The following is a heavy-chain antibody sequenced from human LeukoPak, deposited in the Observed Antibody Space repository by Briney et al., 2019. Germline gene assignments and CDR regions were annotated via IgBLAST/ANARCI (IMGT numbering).Heavy chain of an antibody. CDR2: IYDSGST. CDR3: ARDTIERRGAVGFDP. V-gene: IGHV4-59*01. J-gene: IGHJ5*02. CDR1: GGSISSYY. Sequence: SETLSLTCTVSGGSISSYYWSWIRQPPGKGLEWIGYIYDSGSTYYNPSLKSRVTISVDTSKNQFSLRLRSVTAADTAVYYCARDTIERRGAVGFDPWGQGTLVTVSS. D-gene: IGHD6-13*01.